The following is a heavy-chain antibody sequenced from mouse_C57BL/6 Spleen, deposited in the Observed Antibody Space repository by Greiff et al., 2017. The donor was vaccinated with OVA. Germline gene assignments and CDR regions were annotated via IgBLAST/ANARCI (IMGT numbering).Heavy chain of an antibody. D-gene: IGHD2-4*01. V-gene: IGHV1-61*01. CDR1: GYTFTSYW. CDR3: DCYYDYGGGWFDD. Sequence: QVQLKQPGAELVRPGSSVKLSCKASGYTFTSYWMDWVKQRPGQGLEWIGNIYPSDSETNYNQKFKDKATLTVDKSSSTAYMQLSSLTSEDSAVYYCDCYYDYGGGWFDDWGKGTTVTVSA. J-gene: IGHJ3*01. CDR2: IYPSDSET.